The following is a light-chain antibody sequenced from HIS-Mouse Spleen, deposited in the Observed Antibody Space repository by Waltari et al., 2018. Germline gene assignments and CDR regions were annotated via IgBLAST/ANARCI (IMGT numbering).Light chain of an antibody. CDR3: YSTDSSGNHRV. Sequence: SYELTQPPSVSVSPGQTARITCSGDALPKKYAYWYQQTSGQAPVLVIYEDSKRPSGIPERFSGSSSGTMATLTISGAQVEDEADYYCYSTDSSGNHRVFGGGTKLTV. CDR2: EDS. CDR1: ALPKKY. J-gene: IGLJ2*01. V-gene: IGLV3-10*01.